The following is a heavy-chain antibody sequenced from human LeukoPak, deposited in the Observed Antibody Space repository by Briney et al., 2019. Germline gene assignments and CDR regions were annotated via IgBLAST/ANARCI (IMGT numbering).Heavy chain of an antibody. CDR3: ASHGLGGLGYSGYDIFDY. CDR2: IYYSGST. CDR1: GGSISSYY. Sequence: SETLSLTCTVSGGSISSYYWSWIRQPPGKGLEWIGYIYYSGSTNYNPSLKSRVTISVDTSKNQFSLKLSSVTAADTAVYYCASHGLGGLGYSGYDIFDYWGQGTLVTVSS. J-gene: IGHJ4*02. D-gene: IGHD5-12*01. V-gene: IGHV4-59*01.